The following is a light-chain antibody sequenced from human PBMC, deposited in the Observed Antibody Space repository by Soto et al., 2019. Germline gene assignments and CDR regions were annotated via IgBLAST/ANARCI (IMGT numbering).Light chain of an antibody. CDR1: QSILYRSNSKYY. V-gene: IGKV4-1*01. Sequence: DIVMTQSPDSLSVSLGERATINCKSSQSILYRSNSKYYLAWYQQKPGHPPKLLIYWASTRGSGVPDRFSGSGSGTEFTLTISSLQAEDVAIYFCQQFFSVPLTFGGGTKVEIK. CDR3: QQFFSVPLT. CDR2: WAS. J-gene: IGKJ4*01.